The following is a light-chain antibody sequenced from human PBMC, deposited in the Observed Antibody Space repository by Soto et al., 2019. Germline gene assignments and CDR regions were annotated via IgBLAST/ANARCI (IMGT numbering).Light chain of an antibody. V-gene: IGLV2-14*01. CDR3: SSYTRTTLVV. CDR1: SSDVGGYNY. J-gene: IGLJ2*01. Sequence: QSALTQPASVSGSPGQSITISCTGSSSDVGGYNYVSWYQQHPGKAPKLMIYEVSNRPSGVSNRFSGSKSGNTASLTISGLQAEDEADYYCSSYTRTTLVVFGGGTKLT. CDR2: EVS.